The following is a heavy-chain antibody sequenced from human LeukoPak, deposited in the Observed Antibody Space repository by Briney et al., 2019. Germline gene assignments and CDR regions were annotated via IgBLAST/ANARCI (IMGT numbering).Heavy chain of an antibody. J-gene: IGHJ6*02. D-gene: IGHD5-24*01. CDR3: ARGSIYYYYGMDV. CDR1: GFTFSDRY. Sequence: GGSLRLSCAASGFTFSDRYMDWVRQAPGKGLEWVGRTRNKAYNYTTEYAASVKGRFTISRDDSKNSLYLQMNSLKTEDTAVYYCARGSIYYYYGMDVWGLGTTVTVS. CDR2: TRNKAYNYTT. V-gene: IGHV3-72*01.